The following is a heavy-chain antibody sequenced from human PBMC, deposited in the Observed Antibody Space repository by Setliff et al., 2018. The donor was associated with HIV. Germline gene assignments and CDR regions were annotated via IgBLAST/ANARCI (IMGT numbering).Heavy chain of an antibody. D-gene: IGHD2-21*02. J-gene: IGHJ3*02. V-gene: IGHV4-38-2*02. CDR2: IYHSGNAY. CDR3: AREVDVVTTSDAFDI. Sequence: PSETLSLTCTVSGYSISSGYYWGWIRQPPGKGLEWIGSIYHSGNAYYYNPSLKSRTTISLDTSMNQFSLKLTSVTAADTAVYYCAREVDVVTTSDAFDIWGQGTMVT. CDR1: GYSISSGYY.